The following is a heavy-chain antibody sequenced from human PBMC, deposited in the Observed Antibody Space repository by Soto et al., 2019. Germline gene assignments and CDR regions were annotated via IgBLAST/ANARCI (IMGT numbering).Heavy chain of an antibody. CDR1: GFPFSSYA. CDR2: ISGSGGLT. Sequence: EVQLLVSGGGLVQPGGSLRLSCAASGFPFSSYAMTWVRQAPGKGLEWVSGISGSGGLTYYADSVQGRFTISRDNSKNTLYLQMNSLRADDTAVYYCAKSLSASPNCFFDYWGQGTVVTVSS. D-gene: IGHD2-2*01. CDR3: AKSLSASPNCFFDY. J-gene: IGHJ4*02. V-gene: IGHV3-23*01.